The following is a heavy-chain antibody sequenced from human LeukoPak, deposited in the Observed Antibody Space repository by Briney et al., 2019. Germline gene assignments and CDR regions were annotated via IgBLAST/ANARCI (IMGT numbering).Heavy chain of an antibody. CDR3: ASILLFFRKHGGNALDI. Sequence: GSLRLSFAGTGFTFNRYWMSWARQAPGKGLEWVASINQDGSAEYYVDAVRGRATISRDNARNSVDLQVNSLRSEDTAAYFCASILLFFRKHGGNALDIWGQGALVTVSS. J-gene: IGHJ3*02. CDR2: INQDGSAE. CDR1: GFTFNRYW. D-gene: IGHD2/OR15-2a*01. V-gene: IGHV3-7*02.